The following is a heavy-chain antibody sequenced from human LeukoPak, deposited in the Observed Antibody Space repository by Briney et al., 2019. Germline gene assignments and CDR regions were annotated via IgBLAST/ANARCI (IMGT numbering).Heavy chain of an antibody. CDR3: ATTTAGFDY. D-gene: IGHD1-7*01. V-gene: IGHV3-7*03. CDR2: IKQEGSEK. Sequence: GGSLRLSCAASGFSVSDNYMSWVRQAPGKGLEWVANIKQEGSEKYYVDSVKGRFTISRDNAKNSLYLQMNSLRAEDTAVYYCATTTAGFDYWGQGTLVTVSS. J-gene: IGHJ4*02. CDR1: GFSVSDNY.